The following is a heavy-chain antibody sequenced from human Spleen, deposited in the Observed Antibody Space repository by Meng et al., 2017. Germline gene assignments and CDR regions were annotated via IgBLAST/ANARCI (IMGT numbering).Heavy chain of an antibody. D-gene: IGHD4-11*01. CDR3: AKLLTTITTHWADDAFDI. V-gene: IGHV3-23*01. CDR1: GFTFSNYA. Sequence: GESLKISCAVSGFTFSNYAMTWVRQAPGKGLQWVSGISGRGGTTYYADSVKGRFTISRDNSKNTLYLQMNSLRAEDTAVYYCAKLLTTITTHWADDAFDIWGQGTMVTVSS. CDR2: ISGRGGTT. J-gene: IGHJ3*02.